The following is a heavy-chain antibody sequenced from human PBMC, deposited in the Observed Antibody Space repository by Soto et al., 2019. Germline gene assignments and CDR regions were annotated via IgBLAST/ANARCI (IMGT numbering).Heavy chain of an antibody. D-gene: IGHD6-19*01. V-gene: IGHV4-31*03. CDR2: IYYSGST. CDR3: ARDLAGRNWFDP. CDR1: GGSISSGGYY. J-gene: IGHJ5*02. Sequence: PSETLSLTCTVSGGSISSGGYYLSWIRQHPGKGLEWIGYIYYSGSTYYNPSLKSRVTISVDTSKNQFSLKLSSVTAADTAVYYCARDLAGRNWFDPWAREPWSPSPQ.